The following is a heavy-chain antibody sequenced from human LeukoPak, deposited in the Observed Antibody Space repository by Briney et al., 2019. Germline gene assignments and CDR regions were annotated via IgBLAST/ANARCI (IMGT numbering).Heavy chain of an antibody. CDR2: IKQDGSEK. CDR3: ARTPDYDSSGYYFLFDY. Sequence: GGSLRLSCAASGFTFSSYWMNWVRQAPGKGLEWVANIKQDGSEKYYVDSVKGRFTISRDNAKNSLYLQMNSLRAEDTAVYYCARTPDYDSSGYYFLFDYWGQGTLVTDSS. D-gene: IGHD3-22*01. V-gene: IGHV3-7*01. J-gene: IGHJ4*02. CDR1: GFTFSSYW.